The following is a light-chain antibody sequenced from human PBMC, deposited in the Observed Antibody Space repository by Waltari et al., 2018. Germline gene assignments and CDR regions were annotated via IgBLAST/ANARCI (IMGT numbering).Light chain of an antibody. CDR2: EVR. CDR3: CSRADSNKLV. Sequence: QSALTQPPSASGSPGHSVTIPCTGTSINVVPNNDVSWYQHYPGKPPKLRISEVRQRPSGVPDRFSGSKSGNTASLTVSGLQAEDEADYYCCSRADSNKLVFGGGTKLTVL. V-gene: IGLV2-8*01. J-gene: IGLJ2*01. CDR1: SINVVPNND.